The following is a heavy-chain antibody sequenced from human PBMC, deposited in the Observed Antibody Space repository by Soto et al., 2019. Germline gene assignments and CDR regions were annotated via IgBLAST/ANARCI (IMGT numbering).Heavy chain of an antibody. V-gene: IGHV3-30*18. D-gene: IGHD3-3*01. CDR1: GFTFSSYG. Sequence: QVQLVESGGGVVQPGRSLRLSCAASGFTFSSYGMHWVRQAPGKGLEWVAVISYDGSNKYYADSVKGRFTISRDNSKNTLYLQMNSLRAEDTAVYYCAKDYHDFGRVGGMDVW. CDR3: AKDYHDFGRVGGMDV. J-gene: IGHJ6*01. CDR2: ISYDGSNK.